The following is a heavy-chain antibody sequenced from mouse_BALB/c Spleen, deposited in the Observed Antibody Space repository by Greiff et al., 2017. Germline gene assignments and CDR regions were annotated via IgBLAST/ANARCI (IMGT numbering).Heavy chain of an antibody. CDR2: IWAGGST. J-gene: IGHJ3*01. V-gene: IGHV2-9*02. CDR3: ARWGTTVVAPFAY. D-gene: IGHD1-1*01. CDR1: GFSLTSYG. Sequence: VQLVESGPGLVAPSQSLSITCTVSGFSLTSYGVHWVRQPPGKGLEWLGVIWAGGSTNYNSALMSRLSISKDNSKSQVFLKMNSLQTDDTAMYYCARWGTTVVAPFAYWGQGTLVTVSA.